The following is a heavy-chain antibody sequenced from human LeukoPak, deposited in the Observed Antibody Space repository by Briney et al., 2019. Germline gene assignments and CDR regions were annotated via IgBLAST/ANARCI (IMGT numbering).Heavy chain of an antibody. CDR3: ARDRPPYSSGWRTFAY. CDR1: GYTFTGYY. J-gene: IGHJ4*02. V-gene: IGHV1-2*02. CDR2: INPNSGGT. D-gene: IGHD6-19*01. Sequence: GASVKVSCKASGYTFTGYYMHWVRQAPGQGLEWMGWINPNSGGTNYAQKFQGRVTMTRDTSISTAYMELSRLRSDDTAVYYCARDRPPYSSGWRTFAYWGQGTLVTVSS.